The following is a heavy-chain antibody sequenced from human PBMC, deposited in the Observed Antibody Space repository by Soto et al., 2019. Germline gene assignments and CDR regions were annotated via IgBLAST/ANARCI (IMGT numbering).Heavy chain of an antibody. D-gene: IGHD6-19*01. Sequence: WGSLRLSCAASVFIFSNYAMSWVRQAPGKGLEWVSAIGGNGADTYYADSVKGRFTISRDNSKNTLYLQMNSLRAEDTAVYFCAIPSGLTVTGPDYWGQGTMVTVSS. V-gene: IGHV3-23*01. CDR1: VFIFSNYA. CDR2: IGGNGADT. CDR3: AIPSGLTVTGPDY. J-gene: IGHJ4*02.